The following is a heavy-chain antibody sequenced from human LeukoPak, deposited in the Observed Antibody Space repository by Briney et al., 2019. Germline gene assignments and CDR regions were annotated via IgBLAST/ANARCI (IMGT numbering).Heavy chain of an antibody. J-gene: IGHJ5*02. CDR2: IKSKTDGGTP. Sequence: GGSLRLSCAASGFTFRKAWMSGVGQAPGRGGEGVGRIKSKTDGGTPDYAAPVKGRFTISSDDLKNTLYLQMNSLKTEDTAVYYCTTSHGIDPWGQGTLVTVSS. CDR3: TTSHGIDP. V-gene: IGHV3-15*01. CDR1: GFTFRKAW.